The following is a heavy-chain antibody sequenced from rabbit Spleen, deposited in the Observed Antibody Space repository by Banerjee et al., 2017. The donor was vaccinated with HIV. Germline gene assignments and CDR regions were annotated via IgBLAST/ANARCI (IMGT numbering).Heavy chain of an antibody. CDR3: ARDTGSCFSSYGMVF. Sequence: EQLEESGGDLVKPEGSLTLTGTASGFSFRGSDWTFWVRQAPGKGLEWIACIGAGSSSGFSFSATWATGRFTISKTSSSAVTLQLHSLTVADPATYFCARDTGSCFSSYGMVFWGQGTLVPVS. V-gene: IGHV1S45*01. D-gene: IGHD3-1*01. J-gene: IGHJ3*01. CDR1: GFSFRGSDW. CDR2: IGAGSSSGFS.